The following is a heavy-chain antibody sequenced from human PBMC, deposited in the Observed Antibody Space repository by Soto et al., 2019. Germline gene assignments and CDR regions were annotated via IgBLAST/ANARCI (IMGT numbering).Heavy chain of an antibody. V-gene: IGHV3-74*01. CDR2: INSDGSST. CDR3: AREPPEHSSSSWYFQH. Sequence: GGSLRLSCAASGFTFSSYWMHWVRQAPGKGLVWVSRINSDGSSTSYADSVKGRFTISRDNAKNTLYLQINSLRAEDTAVYYCAREPPEHSSSSWYFQHCGQGTRVTV. CDR1: GFTFSSYW. D-gene: IGHD6-6*01. J-gene: IGHJ1*01.